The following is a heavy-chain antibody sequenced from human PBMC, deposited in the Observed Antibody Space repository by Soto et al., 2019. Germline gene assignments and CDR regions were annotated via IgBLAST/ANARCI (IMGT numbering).Heavy chain of an antibody. J-gene: IGHJ4*02. CDR1: GGSISSGGYY. CDR2: IYYSGST. CDR3: ASSSPSDSLDHVGATYFDY. D-gene: IGHD1-26*01. Sequence: PSETLSLTCTVSGGSISSGGYYWSWIRQHPGKGLEWIGYIYYSGSTYYNPSLKSRVTISVDTSKNQFSLKLSSVTAADTAVYYCASSSPSDSLDHVGATYFDYWGQGTLVTVSS. V-gene: IGHV4-31*03.